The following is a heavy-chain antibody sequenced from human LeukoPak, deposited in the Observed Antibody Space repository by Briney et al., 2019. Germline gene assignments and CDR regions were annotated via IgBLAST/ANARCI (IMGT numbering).Heavy chain of an antibody. CDR2: IKQDGSEK. CDR3: ARDNQAVTTSFGPHNFPSNWFDP. CDR1: GFTFSTYW. D-gene: IGHD5-24*01. J-gene: IGHJ5*02. Sequence: GGSLRLSCAASGFTFSTYWMSWVRQAPGKGLEWVANIKQDGSEKYYGDTVKGRFTISRDNTTNSLYLQMNSLRDEDTAVYYCARDNQAVTTSFGPHNFPSNWFDPWGQGTLVSVSS. V-gene: IGHV3-7*01.